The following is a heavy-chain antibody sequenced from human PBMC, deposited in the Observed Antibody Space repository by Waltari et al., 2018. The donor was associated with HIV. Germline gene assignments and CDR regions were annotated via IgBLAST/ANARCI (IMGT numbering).Heavy chain of an antibody. J-gene: IGHJ4*02. CDR3: ARDGRVRSLDY. CDR1: GFTFSSYG. V-gene: IGHV3-33*01. Sequence: QVQLVESGGCVVQPGRSLILSCAASGFTFSSYGMHWVRKAPGKGLEWGAVIGYDGSNKYYADSVKGRFTISRDNSKNTLYLQMNSLRAEDTAVYYCARDGRVRSLDYGGQGTLVTVSS. CDR2: IGYDGSNK.